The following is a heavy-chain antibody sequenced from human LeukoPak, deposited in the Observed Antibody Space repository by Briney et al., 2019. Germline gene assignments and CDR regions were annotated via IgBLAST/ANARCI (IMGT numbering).Heavy chain of an antibody. Sequence: QPGGSLRLFCVASGFTFDTFAMSWVRQAPGKGLEWVSGIGNTETYYSPSVKSPFTISRDNSKSTIYLHMSKRRAEDTALYYCARVGEVFTSSWDSSEYGGQGTPLTPSS. CDR3: ARVGEVFTSSWDSSEY. J-gene: IGHJ4*01. CDR2: IGNTET. CDR1: GFTFDTFA. D-gene: IGHD6-13*01. V-gene: IGHV3-23*01.